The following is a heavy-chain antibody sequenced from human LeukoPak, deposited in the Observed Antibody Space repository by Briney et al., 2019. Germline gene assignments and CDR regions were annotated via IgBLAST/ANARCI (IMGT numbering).Heavy chain of an antibody. CDR3: ARAAVAGRVNFGD. J-gene: IGHJ4*02. D-gene: IGHD6-19*01. CDR2: IYSGCST. Sequence: PGGSLRLSCAASGVSFSTAGVGWVRQAPGKGLGWVSVIYSGCSTYYADSVKGRFTISRDNSKDTLYLQMNSLRAEDTAVYYCARAAVAGRVNFGDWGQGTLVTVSS. V-gene: IGHV3-53*01. CDR1: GVSFSTAG.